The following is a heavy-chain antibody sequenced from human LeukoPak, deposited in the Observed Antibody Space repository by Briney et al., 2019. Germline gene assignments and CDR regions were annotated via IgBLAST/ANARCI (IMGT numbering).Heavy chain of an antibody. CDR1: GGSFRSYA. Sequence: SVKVSCKASGGSFRSYAISWVRRAPGQGLEWMGEIIPMFGTTNYAQKFQGRVTVTADESTRTAYMELSSLRSEDTAVYYCARGVVVVAALVQYYYYGMDVWGQGTTVTVSS. CDR3: ARGVVVVAALVQYYYYGMDV. CDR2: IIPMFGTT. V-gene: IGHV1-69*13. J-gene: IGHJ6*02. D-gene: IGHD2-15*01.